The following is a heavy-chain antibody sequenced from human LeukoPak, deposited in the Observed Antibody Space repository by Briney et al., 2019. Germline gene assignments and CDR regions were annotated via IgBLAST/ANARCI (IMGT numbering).Heavy chain of an antibody. J-gene: IGHJ4*02. V-gene: IGHV4-59*01. CDR3: ARDGGGYCSGGTCSIDL. Sequence: SETLSLTCAVSGGSIGGYYWSWIRQPPGKGLEWIGYIYYSGSTKYNPSLKSGVTISVGPSKNQVSLKLSSVTAADTAVYYCARDGGGYCSGGTCSIDLWGQGILVTVSS. D-gene: IGHD2-15*01. CDR2: IYYSGST. CDR1: GGSIGGYY.